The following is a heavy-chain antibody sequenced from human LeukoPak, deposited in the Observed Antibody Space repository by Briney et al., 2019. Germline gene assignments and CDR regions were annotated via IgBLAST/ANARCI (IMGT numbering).Heavy chain of an antibody. D-gene: IGHD2-2*01. V-gene: IGHV1-8*03. CDR2: MNPNSGNT. Sequence: ASVKVSCKVSGYTFTSYDINWVRQATGQGLEWMGWMNPNSGNTGYAQKFQGRVTITRNTSISTAYMELSSLRSEDTAVYYCARTPQLLGELVSNWFDPWGQGTLVTVSS. CDR3: ARTPQLLGELVSNWFDP. J-gene: IGHJ5*02. CDR1: GYTFTSYD.